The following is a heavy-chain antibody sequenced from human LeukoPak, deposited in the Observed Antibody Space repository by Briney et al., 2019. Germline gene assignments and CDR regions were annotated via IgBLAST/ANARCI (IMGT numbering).Heavy chain of an antibody. D-gene: IGHD2-15*01. CDR2: IVYSGST. CDR1: GGSVSSGDYY. Sequence: SETLSLTCTVSGGSVSSGDYYWNRIRQPPGQGLEWIGNIVYSGSTNYNPSLKSRVTISLDTSKNQFSLKLTSVTAADTAVYYCAREACSDGSCGVLDSWGQGTLVTVSS. J-gene: IGHJ4*02. CDR3: AREACSDGSCGVLDS. V-gene: IGHV4-61*08.